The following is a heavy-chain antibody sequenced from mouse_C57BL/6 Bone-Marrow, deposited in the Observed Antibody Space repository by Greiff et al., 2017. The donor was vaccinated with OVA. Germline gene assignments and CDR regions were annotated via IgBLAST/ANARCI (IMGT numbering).Heavy chain of an antibody. CDR3: ARSLVLDY. D-gene: IGHD6-2*01. CDR1: GYTFTDYY. V-gene: IGHV1-26*01. J-gene: IGHJ4*01. Sequence: VQLQQSGPELVKPGASVKISCKASGYTFTDYYMNWVKQSHGKSLEWIGDINPNNGGTSYNQKFKGKATLTVDKSSSTAYMELRSLTSEDSAVYYCARSLVLDYWGQGTSVTVSS. CDR2: INPNNGGT.